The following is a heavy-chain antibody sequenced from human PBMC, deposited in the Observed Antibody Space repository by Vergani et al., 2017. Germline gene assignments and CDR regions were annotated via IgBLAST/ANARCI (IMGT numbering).Heavy chain of an antibody. D-gene: IGHD6-19*01. V-gene: IGHV5-51*01. CDR3: AXHGGSGWFPHYYYGMDV. CDR1: GYSFTSYW. J-gene: IGHJ6*02. CDR2: IYPGDSDT. Sequence: EVQLVQSGAEVKKPGESLKISCKGSGYSFTSYWIGWVRQMPGKGLEWMGIIYPGDSDTRYSPSFQGQVTISADKSISTAYLQWSSLKASDTAMYYCAXHGGSGWFPHYYYGMDVWGQGTTVTVSS.